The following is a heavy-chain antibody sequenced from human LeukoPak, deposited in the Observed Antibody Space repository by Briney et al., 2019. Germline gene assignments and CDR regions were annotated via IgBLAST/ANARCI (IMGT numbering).Heavy chain of an antibody. CDR2: ISYDGSNK. Sequence: PGGSLRLSCAASGFTFSSYGMHWVRQAPGKGLEWVAVISYDGSNKYYADSVKGRFTISRDNSKNTLYLQMNSLRAEDTAVYYCAKDYRYSSSWLWGPFDHWGQGTLVTVSS. CDR3: AKDYRYSSSWLWGPFDH. D-gene: IGHD6-13*01. V-gene: IGHV3-30*18. CDR1: GFTFSSYG. J-gene: IGHJ4*02.